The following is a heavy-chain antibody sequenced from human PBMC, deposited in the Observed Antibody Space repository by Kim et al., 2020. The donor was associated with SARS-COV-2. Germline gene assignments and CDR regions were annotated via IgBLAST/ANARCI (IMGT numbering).Heavy chain of an antibody. J-gene: IGHJ2*01. D-gene: IGHD6-13*01. CDR3: ARASVAAASRYFDF. Sequence: GGSLRLSCAASGFTFSSYGMHWVRQAPGKGLEWVAVISYDGSNKYYADSVKGRFTISRDNSKNTLYLQMNSLRAEDTAVYYCARASVAAASRYFDFWGGG. CDR1: GFTFSSYG. CDR2: ISYDGSNK. V-gene: IGHV3-33*05.